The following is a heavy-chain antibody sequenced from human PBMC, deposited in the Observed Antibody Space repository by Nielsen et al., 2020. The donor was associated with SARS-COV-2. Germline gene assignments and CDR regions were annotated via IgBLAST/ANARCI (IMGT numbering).Heavy chain of an antibody. Sequence: SETLSLTCTVSGGSISSSSYYWGWIRQPPGKGLEWIGSIYYSGSTYYNPSLKSRVTISVDTSKNQFSLKLSSVTAADTAVYYCARSFGASPAVDVWGQGTTVTVSS. CDR1: GGSISSSSYY. J-gene: IGHJ6*02. CDR3: ARSFGASPAVDV. V-gene: IGHV4-39*01. D-gene: IGHD3-3*01. CDR2: IYYSGST.